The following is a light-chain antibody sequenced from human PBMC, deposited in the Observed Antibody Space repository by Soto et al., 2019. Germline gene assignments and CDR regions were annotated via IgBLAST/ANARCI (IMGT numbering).Light chain of an antibody. CDR3: QQSFTTPLT. V-gene: IGKV1-39*01. CDR1: QSISRF. Sequence: IQMTQSPSSLSASVGDRVTITCRASQSISRFLNWYQQKPGKAPNVLINVASTLRSGVPSRFSGSGSGTDFNLTINSLQPEDFATYFCQQSFTTPLTFGGGTKVDIK. CDR2: VAS. J-gene: IGKJ4*01.